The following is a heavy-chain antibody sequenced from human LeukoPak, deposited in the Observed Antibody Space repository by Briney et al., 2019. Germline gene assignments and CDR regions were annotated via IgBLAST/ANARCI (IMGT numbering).Heavy chain of an antibody. D-gene: IGHD1-14*01. CDR2: AHTTSGNT. CDR1: DTVNHYH. CDR3: ARELRNIGEYYFDY. Sequence: PSETLSLTCSVDTVNHYHWNWVRQSAGTGLEWIGRAHTTSGNTFANPSLWGRVTVSIDTTKNEFLLQLTSMTAADTAVYHCARELRNIGEYYFDYWGQGVPVTVSS. J-gene: IGHJ4*02. V-gene: IGHV4-4*07.